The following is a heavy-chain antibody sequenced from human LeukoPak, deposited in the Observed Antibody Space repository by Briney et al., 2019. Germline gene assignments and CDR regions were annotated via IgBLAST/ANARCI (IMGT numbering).Heavy chain of an antibody. CDR1: GFTFSSYE. CDR3: AKEGDGYNLRYFDY. D-gene: IGHD5-24*01. V-gene: IGHV3-48*03. Sequence: HPGGSLRLSCAASGFTFSSYEMNWVRQAPGKGLEWVSYISGRSSTIYYADSVKGRFTISRDNAKNSLYLQMNSLRAEDTAVYYCAKEGDGYNLRYFDYWGQGTLVTVSS. CDR2: ISGRSSTI. J-gene: IGHJ4*02.